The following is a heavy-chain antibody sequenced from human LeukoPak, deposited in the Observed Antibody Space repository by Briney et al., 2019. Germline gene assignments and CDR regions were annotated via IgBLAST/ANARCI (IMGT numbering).Heavy chain of an antibody. D-gene: IGHD5-24*01. V-gene: IGHV4-34*01. CDR2: INHSGST. J-gene: IGHJ4*02. Sequence: PSETLSLTCAVYGGSFRGYSWSWIRQFPGKGLEWIGEINHSGSTNYNPSLKSRVTISVDTSKNQFSLKLSSVTAADTAVYYCARTREEIDYWGQGTLVTVSS. CDR3: ARTREEIDY. CDR1: GGSFRGYS.